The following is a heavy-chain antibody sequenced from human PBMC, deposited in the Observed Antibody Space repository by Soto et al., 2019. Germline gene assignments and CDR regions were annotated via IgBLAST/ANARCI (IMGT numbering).Heavy chain of an antibody. J-gene: IGHJ5*01. CDR2: IFYSGST. Sequence: QVQLQESGPGLVKPSETLSLTCTVSGGSTSSYYWSWIRQPPGKGLEWIGFIFYSGSTSYNPSLKSRVTISIDTSEYQFSLKLNSVTAADTAVYYCASMIGDPVLSFDSWGPGTLVAVSS. CDR1: GGSTSSYY. CDR3: ASMIGDPVLSFDS. V-gene: IGHV4-59*01. D-gene: IGHD3-10*02.